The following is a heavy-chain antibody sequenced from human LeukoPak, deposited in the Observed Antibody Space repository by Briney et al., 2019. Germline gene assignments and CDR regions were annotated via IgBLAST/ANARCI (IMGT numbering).Heavy chain of an antibody. V-gene: IGHV4-61*02. CDR3: ARGLRRRSMIVVPRRAHWFDP. Sequence: SETLSLTCTVSGGSISSGDYYWSWIRQPAGKALQWIGRIYTGGSTNYNPSLKSRVTISVDTSRNQFSLKLSSVTAADTAVYYCARGLRRRSMIVVPRRAHWFDPWGQGTLVTVSS. CDR2: IYTGGST. CDR1: GGSISSGDYY. D-gene: IGHD3-22*01. J-gene: IGHJ5*02.